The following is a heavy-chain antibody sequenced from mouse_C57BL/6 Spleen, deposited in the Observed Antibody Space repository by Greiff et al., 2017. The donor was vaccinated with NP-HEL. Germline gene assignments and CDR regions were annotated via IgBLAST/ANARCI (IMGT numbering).Heavy chain of an antibody. CDR1: GYAFSSSW. J-gene: IGHJ2*01. CDR2: IYPGDGDT. Sequence: VQLQESGPELVKPGASVKISCKASGYAFSSSWMNWVKQRPGKGLEWIGRIYPGDGDTNYNGKFKGKATLTADKSSSTAYMQLSSLTSEDSAVYFCARGNWDVRGDYFDYWGQGTTLTVSS. V-gene: IGHV1-82*01. D-gene: IGHD4-1*01. CDR3: ARGNWDVRGDYFDY.